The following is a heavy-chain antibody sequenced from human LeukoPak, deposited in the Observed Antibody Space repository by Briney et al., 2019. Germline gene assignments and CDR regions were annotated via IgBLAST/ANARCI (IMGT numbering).Heavy chain of an antibody. V-gene: IGHV1-58*01. Sequence: SVKVSCKASGFTFTSSAVQWVRQARGQRLEWIGWIVVGSGDTNSAQKFQERVTITRDMSTRTAYMELSSLRSEDTAVYYCAIQPWGSGNNWYFDFWGRGTLVTVSS. CDR2: IVVGSGDT. J-gene: IGHJ2*01. D-gene: IGHD7-27*01. CDR1: GFTFTSSA. CDR3: AIQPWGSGNNWYFDF.